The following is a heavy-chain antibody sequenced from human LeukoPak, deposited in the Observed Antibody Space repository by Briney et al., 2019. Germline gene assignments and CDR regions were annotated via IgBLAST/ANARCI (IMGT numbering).Heavy chain of an antibody. CDR1: GGSISSGGYY. J-gene: IGHJ4*02. CDR3: ARVGYSSSWHPFDY. D-gene: IGHD6-13*01. Sequence: SETLSLTCTVSGGSISSGGYYWSWIRQHPGKGLEWIGYIYYSGSTHYNPSLKSRVTISVDTSKNQFSLKLSSVTAADTAVYYCARVGYSSSWHPFDYWGQGTLVTVSS. V-gene: IGHV4-31*03. CDR2: IYYSGST.